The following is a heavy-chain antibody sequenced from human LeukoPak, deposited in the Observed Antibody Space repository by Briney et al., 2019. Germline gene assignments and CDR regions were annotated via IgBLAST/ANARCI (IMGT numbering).Heavy chain of an antibody. V-gene: IGHV1-2*02. CDR1: GYTFTGYY. D-gene: IGHD4-17*01. CDR3: AKFSVTPVLAVTGNLYEKAFDY. Sequence: ASVKVSCKASGYTFTGYYMHWVRQAPGQGLEWMGWINPNSGSTKYEQKFQGRVTMTRDTSISTAYLELSSLRSDDTAVYYCAKFSVTPVLAVTGNLYEKAFDYWGQGSLVTVSS. J-gene: IGHJ4*02. CDR2: INPNSGST.